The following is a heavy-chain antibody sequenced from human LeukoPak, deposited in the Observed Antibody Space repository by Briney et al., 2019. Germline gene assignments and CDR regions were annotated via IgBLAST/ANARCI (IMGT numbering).Heavy chain of an antibody. CDR2: INHSGST. J-gene: IGHJ5*02. Sequence: SETLSLTCAVSGGSISSSNWWSWIRQPPGKGLEWIGEINHSGSTNYNPSLKSRVTISVDTSKNQFSLQLSSVTAADTAVYYCARLRWDIVVVPAARGLWFDPWGQGTLVTVSS. CDR1: GGSISSSNW. V-gene: IGHV4-4*02. CDR3: ARLRWDIVVVPAARGLWFDP. D-gene: IGHD2-2*01.